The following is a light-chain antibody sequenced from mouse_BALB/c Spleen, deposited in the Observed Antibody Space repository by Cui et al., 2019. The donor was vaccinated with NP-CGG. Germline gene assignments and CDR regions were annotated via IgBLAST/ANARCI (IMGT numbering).Light chain of an antibody. Sequence: QAVVTQESALTTSPGETVTLTCRSSTGAVTTSNYANWVQEKPDHLFTGLIGGTNNRAPGIPARFSGSLIGDKAALTITEAQTEDEEIYFCALWYSNHWVFGGGTKLTVL. J-gene: IGLJ1*01. CDR3: ALWYSNHWV. V-gene: IGLV1*01. CDR1: TGAVTTSNY. CDR2: GTN.